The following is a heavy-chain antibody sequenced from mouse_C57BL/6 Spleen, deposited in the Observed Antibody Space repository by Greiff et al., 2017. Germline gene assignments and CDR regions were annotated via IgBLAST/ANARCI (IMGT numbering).Heavy chain of an antibody. CDR3: AREEGTTDLFDY. D-gene: IGHD1-1*01. Sequence: EVQLQQSGPELVKPGASVKMSCKASGYTFTDYNMHWVKQSHGKSLEWVGYINPNNGWTCYNQKFKGKSTVTVNKSSSTAYMELRSLTSEDSADYDCAREEGTTDLFDYWGQGTTLTVSS. V-gene: IGHV1-22*01. J-gene: IGHJ2*01. CDR2: INPNNGWT. CDR1: GYTFTDYN.